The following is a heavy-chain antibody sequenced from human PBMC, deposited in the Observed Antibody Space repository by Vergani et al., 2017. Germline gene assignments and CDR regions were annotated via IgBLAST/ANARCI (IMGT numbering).Heavy chain of an antibody. Sequence: QVQLQEWGEGLLKTSETLSLTCGVSGGSVDSRKHYWGWIRQPPGKGLEWIGTVSYSGATYYTPSLKNRVKVSLNTSENQFSLQMSSVTAADTAVYYCAKQIYEFWNGYSYYYHYYMDVWGKGTTVTVSS. D-gene: IGHD3/OR15-3a*01. CDR1: GGSVDSRKHY. J-gene: IGHJ6*03. CDR2: VSYSGAT. CDR3: AKQIYEFWNGYSYYYHYYMDV. V-gene: IGHV4-39*01.